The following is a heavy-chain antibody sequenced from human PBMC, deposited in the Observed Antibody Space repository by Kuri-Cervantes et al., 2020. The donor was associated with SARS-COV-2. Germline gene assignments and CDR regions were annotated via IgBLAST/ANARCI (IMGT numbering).Heavy chain of an antibody. CDR3: ARVGGNWELPFDY. CDR1: GGSISSYY. D-gene: IGHD3-10*01. V-gene: IGHV4-59*01. Sequence: SETLSLTCTVSGGSISSYYWSRIRQPPGKGLEWIGYIYYSGSTNYNPSLKSRVTISVDTSKNQFSLRLSSVTAADTAVYYCARVGGNWELPFDYWGQGTLVTVSS. J-gene: IGHJ4*02. CDR2: IYYSGST.